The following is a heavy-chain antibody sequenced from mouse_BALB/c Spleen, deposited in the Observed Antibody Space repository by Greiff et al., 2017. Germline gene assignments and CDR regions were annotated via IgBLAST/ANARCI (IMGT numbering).Heavy chain of an antibody. CDR1: GFTFSSYG. CDR3: ARQGLRPGYFDY. CDR2: ISSGGSYT. J-gene: IGHJ2*01. D-gene: IGHD1-1*01. Sequence: EVKLMESGGDLVKPGGSLKLSCAASGFTFSSYGMSWVRQTPDKRLEWVATISSGGSYTYYPDSVKGRFTISRDNAKNTLYLQMSSLKSEDTAMYYCARQGLRPGYFDYGGQGTTLTVSS. V-gene: IGHV5-6*01.